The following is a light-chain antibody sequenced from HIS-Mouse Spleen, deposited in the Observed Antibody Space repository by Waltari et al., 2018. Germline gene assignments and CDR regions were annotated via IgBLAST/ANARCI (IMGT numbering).Light chain of an antibody. CDR2: DAC. Sequence: EIVLTQSPATLSLSPGERATLSCRASQSVSSYLAWYQQKPGQAPRLLIYDACNRATGIPARFSGSGSRTDFTITISSLEPEDFAVYYCQQRSNWPPLTFGGGTKGEIK. CDR1: QSVSSY. V-gene: IGKV3-11*01. J-gene: IGKJ4*01. CDR3: QQRSNWPPLT.